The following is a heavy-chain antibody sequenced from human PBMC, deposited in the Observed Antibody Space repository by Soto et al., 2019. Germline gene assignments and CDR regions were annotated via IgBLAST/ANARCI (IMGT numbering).Heavy chain of an antibody. Sequence: SETLSLTCTVSGGSISSSSYYWGWIRQPPGKGLEWIGSIYYSGSTYYNPSLKSRVTISVDTSKNQFSLKLSSVTAADTAVYYCARPGLYSSSCFDYWGQGTLVTVSS. CDR1: GGSISSSSYY. J-gene: IGHJ4*02. CDR2: IYYSGST. D-gene: IGHD6-13*01. CDR3: ARPGLYSSSCFDY. V-gene: IGHV4-39*01.